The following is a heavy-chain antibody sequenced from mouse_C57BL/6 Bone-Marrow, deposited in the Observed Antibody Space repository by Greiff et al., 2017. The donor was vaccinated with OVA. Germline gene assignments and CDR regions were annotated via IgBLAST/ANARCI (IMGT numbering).Heavy chain of an antibody. J-gene: IGHJ2*01. CDR3: ARVVAGDY. D-gene: IGHD1-1*01. CDR1: GYTFTSYW. V-gene: IGHV1-50*01. Sequence: QVQLQQPGAELVKPGASVKLSCKASGYTFTSYWMQWVKQRPGQGLEWIGEIDPSDSYTNYNQKFKGKATLTVDTSSSTAYMQLSGLTAEDSAVYLCARVVAGDYWGQGTTLTVSS. CDR2: IDPSDSYT.